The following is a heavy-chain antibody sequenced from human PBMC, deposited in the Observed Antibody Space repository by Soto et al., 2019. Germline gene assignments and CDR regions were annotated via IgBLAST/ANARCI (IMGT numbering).Heavy chain of an antibody. CDR3: ARHRIITMVRGVTLYYYYYGMDV. CDR1: GGSFSGYY. CDR2: GNHSGST. J-gene: IGHJ6*02. Sequence: SETLSLTCAVYGGSFSGYYWSWSRQPPGKGLEWIGEGNHSGSTNYNPSLKSRVTISVDTAKNQFSLTLSSVTAADTAVYYCARHRIITMVRGVTLYYYYYGMDVWGQGTTVTVSS. V-gene: IGHV4-34*01. D-gene: IGHD3-10*01.